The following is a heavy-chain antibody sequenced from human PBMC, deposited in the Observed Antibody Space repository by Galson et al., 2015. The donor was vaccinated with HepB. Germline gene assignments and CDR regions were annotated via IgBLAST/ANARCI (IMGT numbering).Heavy chain of an antibody. V-gene: IGHV4-59*01. D-gene: IGHD3-10*02. Sequence: ETLSLTCTVSGGSISSYYWSWIRQPPGKGLEWIGYIYYSGSTNYNPSLKSRVTISVDTSKNQFSLKLSSVTAADTAVYYCARAGGDTMWLFVGPYYFDYWGQGTLVTVSS. J-gene: IGHJ4*02. CDR1: GGSISSYY. CDR2: IYYSGST. CDR3: ARAGGDTMWLFVGPYYFDY.